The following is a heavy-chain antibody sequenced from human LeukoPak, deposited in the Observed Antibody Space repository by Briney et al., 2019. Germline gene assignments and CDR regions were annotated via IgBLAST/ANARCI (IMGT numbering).Heavy chain of an antibody. CDR2: ISGSGSST. CDR3: AKNGEYDSGSP. D-gene: IGHD3-10*01. J-gene: IGHJ5*02. V-gene: IGHV3-23*01. CDR1: GFTFSSYG. Sequence: GGSLRLSCVVSGFTFSSYGMSWVRQAPGKGLDWVSGISGSGSSTYYADSAKGRFTVSRDNSKNTLYLQMNSLRVDDTAVYYCAKNGEYDSGSPWGQGTLVTVSS.